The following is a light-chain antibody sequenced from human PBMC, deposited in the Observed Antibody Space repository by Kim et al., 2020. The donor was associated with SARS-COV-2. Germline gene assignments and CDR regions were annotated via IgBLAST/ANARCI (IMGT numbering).Light chain of an antibody. J-gene: IGLJ2*01. CDR2: GNS. CDR3: QSYDNSLYAI. V-gene: IGLV1-40*01. CDR1: SSNIGAGFD. Sequence: GQRVPTSCIGSSSNIGAGFDVHWYHHLPGTAPKLLIYGNSNRPSGVPDRFSGSKSGTSASLAITGLQAEDEADYYCQSYDNSLYAIFGGGTQLTVL.